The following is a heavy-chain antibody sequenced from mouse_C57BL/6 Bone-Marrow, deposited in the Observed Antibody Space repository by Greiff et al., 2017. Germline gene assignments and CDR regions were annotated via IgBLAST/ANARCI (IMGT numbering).Heavy chain of an antibody. Sequence: EVQLQQSGAELVRPGASVKLSCTASGFNIKDDYMHWVKQRPEQGLEWIGWIDPENGDTEYASKFQGKATITADTSSNTAYLQLSSLTSEDTAVYYCTLNWDWCAYWGQGTLVTVSA. D-gene: IGHD4-1*01. CDR1: GFNIKDDY. CDR2: IDPENGDT. J-gene: IGHJ3*01. CDR3: TLNWDWCAY. V-gene: IGHV14-4*01.